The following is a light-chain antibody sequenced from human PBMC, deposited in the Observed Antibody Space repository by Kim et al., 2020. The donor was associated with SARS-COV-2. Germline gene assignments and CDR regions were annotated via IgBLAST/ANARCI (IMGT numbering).Light chain of an antibody. V-gene: IGKV3-20*01. J-gene: IGKJ4*01. Sequence: EIVLTQSPGTLSLSPGERATLSCRVSHSVNSNYLAWYQQKSGQAPRLLIYDTSSRATGIPDRFSGSGSGTDFTLTISRLEPEDFAVYYCQQYGTSPPLTFGGGTKVDIK. CDR2: DTS. CDR3: QQYGTSPPLT. CDR1: HSVNSNY.